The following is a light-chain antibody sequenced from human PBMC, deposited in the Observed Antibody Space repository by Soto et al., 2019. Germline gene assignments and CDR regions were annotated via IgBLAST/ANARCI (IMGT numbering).Light chain of an antibody. J-gene: IGKJ1*01. V-gene: IGKV3-15*01. CDR1: QSVTTN. CDR3: QHFVNSLTWT. Sequence: DIVMTKSPATLSVSPGERVTFSCRASQSVTTNLAWYQHKPGQAPRLPISGASTGATGIPARFSGGGSGTDFTLTISRLEPEDFAVYYRQHFVNSLTWTFGQGTKVDIK. CDR2: GAS.